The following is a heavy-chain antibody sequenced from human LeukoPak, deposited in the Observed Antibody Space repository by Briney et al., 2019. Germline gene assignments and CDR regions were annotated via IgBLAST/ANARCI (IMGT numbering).Heavy chain of an antibody. CDR3: ARAGFRVLSGLVEY. J-gene: IGHJ4*02. CDR2: ISAYNGNT. V-gene: IGHV1-18*01. CDR1: GYTFTSYG. D-gene: IGHD3-10*01. Sequence: GASVKVSCKASGYTFTSYGISWVRQAPGQGLEWMGWISAYNGNTNYAQKLQGRVTMTTDTSTSTAYIELRSLRSDDTAVYYCARAGFRVLSGLVEYWGQGTLVTVSS.